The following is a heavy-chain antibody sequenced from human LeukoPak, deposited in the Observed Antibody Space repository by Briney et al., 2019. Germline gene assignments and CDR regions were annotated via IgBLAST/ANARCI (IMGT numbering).Heavy chain of an antibody. CDR1: GFTFSTFW. Sequence: GGSLRLSCAASGFTFSTFWMTWVRQAPGKGLEWVANIKQDGSEKYYVDSVKGGFTISRDNAQNSLYLQMNSLRAEDTAVYYCARGGWNRDYWGQGTLVTVSS. V-gene: IGHV3-7*01. CDR3: ARGGWNRDY. CDR2: IKQDGSEK. D-gene: IGHD1-1*01. J-gene: IGHJ4*02.